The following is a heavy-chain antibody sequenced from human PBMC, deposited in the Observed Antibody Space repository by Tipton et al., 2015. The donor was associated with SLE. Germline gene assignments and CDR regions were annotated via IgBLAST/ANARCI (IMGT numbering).Heavy chain of an antibody. J-gene: IGHJ4*02. CDR1: GFTFSSYW. Sequence: GSLRLSCAASGFTFSSYWMHWVRQAPGKGLVWVSRINSDGSSTSYADSVKGRFTISRDNSKNTLYLQMNSLRAEDTAVYYCATEILAVLFDYWGQGTLVTVSS. D-gene: IGHD2-8*02. CDR2: INSDGSST. CDR3: ATEILAVLFDY. V-gene: IGHV3-74*01.